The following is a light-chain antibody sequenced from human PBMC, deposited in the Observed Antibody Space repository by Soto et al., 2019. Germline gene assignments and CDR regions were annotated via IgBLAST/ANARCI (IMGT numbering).Light chain of an antibody. J-gene: IGKJ4*01. Sequence: IVLTQSPGTLSLSPGERATLSRRASQSVGRRYLAWYQQKPGQAPMLLIYDTSERASDIPARFSGSGSGTDVTLTSSRLVPEDFAVDYCQYQGTFGGGTKGEIK. CDR1: QSVGRRY. CDR3: QYQGT. CDR2: DTS. V-gene: IGKV3-20*01.